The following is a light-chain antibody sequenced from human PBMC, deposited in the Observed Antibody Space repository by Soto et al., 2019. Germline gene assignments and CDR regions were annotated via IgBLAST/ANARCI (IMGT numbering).Light chain of an antibody. CDR1: QSISSW. J-gene: IGKJ1*01. CDR3: HQFNSYWT. V-gene: IGKV1-5*03. Sequence: DIQMTQSPSTLSASVGDRVTITCRASQSISSWLAWYQQKPGKAPKLLIYKASSLESGVPSRFSGSGSGTVFTLTISSLQPDDFTTYYCHQFNSYWTFGQGPKVEIK. CDR2: KAS.